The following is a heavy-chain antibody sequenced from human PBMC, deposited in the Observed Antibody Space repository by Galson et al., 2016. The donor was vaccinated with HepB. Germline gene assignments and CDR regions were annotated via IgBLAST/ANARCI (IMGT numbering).Heavy chain of an antibody. CDR3: ARQRRGGPSDY. J-gene: IGHJ4*02. CDR1: GASISSSDW. CDR2: ILHSGRV. Sequence: SETLSLTCAVSGASISSSDWWTWVRQSPGQGLEWIGQILHSGRVNYTPSLGSRVTFSVDRSNNHFSLRLTSVTAADTALYYCARQRRGGPSDYWGQGILVIVSS. D-gene: IGHD5-24*01. V-gene: IGHV4-4*02.